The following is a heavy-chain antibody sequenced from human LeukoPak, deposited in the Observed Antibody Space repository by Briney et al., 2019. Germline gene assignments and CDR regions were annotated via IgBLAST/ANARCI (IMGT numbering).Heavy chain of an antibody. V-gene: IGHV1-69*04. CDR1: GGTFSSYA. CDR3: ARDFQYYYDSSGYYPW. Sequence: SVKVSCKASGGTFSSYAISWVRQAPGQGLEWMGRIIPILGIANYAQKFQGRVTITADKSTSTAYMELSSLRSEDTAVYYCARDFQYYYDSSGYYPWWGQGTLVTVSS. CDR2: IIPILGIA. D-gene: IGHD3-22*01. J-gene: IGHJ4*02.